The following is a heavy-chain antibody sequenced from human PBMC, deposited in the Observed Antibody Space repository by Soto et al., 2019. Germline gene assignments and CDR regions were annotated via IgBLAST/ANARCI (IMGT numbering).Heavy chain of an antibody. D-gene: IGHD3-10*01. J-gene: IGHJ6*02. Sequence: QVQLQESGPGLVKPSQTLSLTCTVSGGSISSVGYYWSWIRQHPGKGLEWIGYIYYSGSTYYNPSLKSRVTTSVDPTKNQFSLQLSSVTAADTAVYYYPSGGWTLVTMDVWGQGTTVTVFS. CDR1: GGSISSVGYY. V-gene: IGHV4-31*03. CDR2: IYYSGST. CDR3: PSGGWTLVTMDV.